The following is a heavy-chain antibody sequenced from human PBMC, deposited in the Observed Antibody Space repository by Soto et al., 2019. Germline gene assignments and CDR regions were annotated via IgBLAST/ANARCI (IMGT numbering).Heavy chain of an antibody. Sequence: PGGSLRLSCATSGFILSDCAMNWVRHAPGKGLEWVSYISSSSSVIDYADSVKGRFTVSRDNARNSLYLQMNSQRPEDTAVYYCARDLSLGFNCSSDRAVSGKGTRFPAS. CDR2: ISSSSSVI. CDR1: GFILSDCA. CDR3: ARDLSLGFNCSSDRAV. V-gene: IGHV3-48*01. D-gene: IGHD1-20*01. J-gene: IGHJ6*03.